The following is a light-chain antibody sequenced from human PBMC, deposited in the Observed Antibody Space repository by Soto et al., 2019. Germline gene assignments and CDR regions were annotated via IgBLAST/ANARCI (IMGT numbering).Light chain of an antibody. CDR1: QNLSSGY. J-gene: IGKJ1*01. V-gene: IGKV3-20*01. CDR3: QQYDTSPRT. Sequence: EIVLTQSPGTLSLSPGERATPSCRASQNLSSGYLAWYQQKPGQARRILIYAASSRATGIPDRFSGSGSGTDFSLTISRLEPEDFAVYYCQQYDTSPRTFGQGTKVDIK. CDR2: AAS.